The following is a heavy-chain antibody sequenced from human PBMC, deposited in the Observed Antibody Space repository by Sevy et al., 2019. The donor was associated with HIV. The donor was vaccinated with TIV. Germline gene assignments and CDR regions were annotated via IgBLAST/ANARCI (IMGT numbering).Heavy chain of an antibody. CDR3: ARAKVGYLEWLFAFDY. D-gene: IGHD3-3*01. J-gene: IGHJ4*02. CDR2: IYYSGST. CDR1: GGSISSSSYY. V-gene: IGHV4-39*01. Sequence: KQSQTLSLTCTVSGGSISSSSYYWGWIRQHPGKGLEWIGSIYYSGSTYYNPSLKSRVTISVDTSKNQFSLKLSSVTAADTAVYYCARAKVGYLEWLFAFDYWGQGTLVTVSS.